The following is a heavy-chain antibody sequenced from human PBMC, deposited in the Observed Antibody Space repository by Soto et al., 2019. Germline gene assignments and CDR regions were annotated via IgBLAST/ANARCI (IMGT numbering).Heavy chain of an antibody. V-gene: IGHV3-33*01. CDR2: IYSDGSQR. Sequence: PGGSLRLSCAASGFTFSSYGMHWVRQAPGKGLGWVAVIYSDGSQRFYGDSVKGRFTISRDNSENTLYLQMDSLRVEDTAVYYCARGPWDFMGVWGKGTTVTVSS. J-gene: IGHJ6*03. D-gene: IGHD1-26*01. CDR1: GFTFSSYG. CDR3: ARGPWDFMGV.